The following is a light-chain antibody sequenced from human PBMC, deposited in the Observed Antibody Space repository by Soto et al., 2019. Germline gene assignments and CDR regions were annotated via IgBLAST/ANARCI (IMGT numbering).Light chain of an antibody. J-gene: IGLJ1*01. CDR1: SSDVGGYNF. CDR2: EVS. CDR3: SSYAGSHYV. Sequence: QSALTQPPSASGSPGQSVTISCTGASSDVGGYNFVSWYQQRPGKAPKVIIYEVSKRPSGVPDRFSGSKSGNTASLTVSGLQAEDEADYYCSSYAGSHYVFGTGTNVTVL. V-gene: IGLV2-8*01.